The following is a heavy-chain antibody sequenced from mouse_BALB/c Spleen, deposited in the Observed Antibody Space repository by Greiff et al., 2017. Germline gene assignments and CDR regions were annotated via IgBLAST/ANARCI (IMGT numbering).Heavy chain of an antibody. J-gene: IGHJ4*01. CDR3: ARGGLITFYAMDD. Sequence: DVMLVESGGGLVKPGGSLKLSCAASGFTFSSYAMSWVRQTPEKRLEWVASISSGGSTYYPDSVKGRFTISRDNARNILYLQMSSLRSEDTAMYYCARGGLITFYAMDDWGQGTSVTVSS. V-gene: IGHV5-6-5*01. CDR1: GFTFSSYA. D-gene: IGHD1-1*01. CDR2: ISSGGST.